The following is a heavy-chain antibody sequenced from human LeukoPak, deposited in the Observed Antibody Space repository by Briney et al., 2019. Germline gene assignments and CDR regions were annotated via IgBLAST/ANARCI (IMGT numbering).Heavy chain of an antibody. CDR3: VRGGSYFDY. Sequence: SQTLSLTCAISGDTVSSNSACWNWIRQSPSRGLEWLGRTFYRSKWYSDYAPSLKSRITVNPDTSKNQFSLQFNSVTPEDTAVYYCVRGGSYFDYWGQGTLVTVPS. CDR2: TFYRSKWYS. V-gene: IGHV6-1*01. CDR1: GDTVSSNSAC. J-gene: IGHJ4*02. D-gene: IGHD1-26*01.